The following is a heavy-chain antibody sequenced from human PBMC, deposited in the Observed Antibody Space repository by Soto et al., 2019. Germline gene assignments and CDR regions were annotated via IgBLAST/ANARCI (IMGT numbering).Heavy chain of an antibody. CDR3: AKDLRFGELLSYGMDV. CDR2: ISYDGSNK. J-gene: IGHJ6*02. CDR1: GFTFSSYG. Sequence: QVQLVESGGGVVQPGRSLRLSCAASGFTFSSYGMHWVRQAPGKGLEWVAVISYDGSNKYYADSVKGRFTISRDNSKNTLYLQMNSLRAEDTAVYYCAKDLRFGELLSYGMDVWGQGTTVTVSS. D-gene: IGHD3-10*01. V-gene: IGHV3-30*18.